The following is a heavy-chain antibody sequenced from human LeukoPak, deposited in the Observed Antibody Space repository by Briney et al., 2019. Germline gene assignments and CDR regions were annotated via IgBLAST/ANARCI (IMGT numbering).Heavy chain of an antibody. Sequence: GGSLRLSCAASGFTFSDYAMTWVRQAPGKGLQWVSLISDSGGSTYYADSVKGRFTVSRDNSKATLYLQMDSLRADDTAVYFCAKRGSSWSYFDYWGQGTLVTVSS. CDR2: ISDSGGST. D-gene: IGHD6-13*01. J-gene: IGHJ4*02. CDR1: GFTFSDYA. CDR3: AKRGSSWSYFDY. V-gene: IGHV3-23*01.